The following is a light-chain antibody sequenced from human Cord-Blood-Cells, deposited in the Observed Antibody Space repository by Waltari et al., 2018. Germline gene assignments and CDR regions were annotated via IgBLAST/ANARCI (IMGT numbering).Light chain of an antibody. CDR3: QQSYSTPRT. V-gene: IGKV1-39*01. CDR2: AAS. CDR1: QSISSY. J-gene: IGKJ1*01. Sequence: IQMTQSPPSLSASVGYRVTITCRASQSISSYLNWYQQKPGKAPKLLIYAASSLQSGVPSRFSGSGSGTDFTLTISSLQPEDFATYYCQQSYSTPRTFGQGTKVEIK.